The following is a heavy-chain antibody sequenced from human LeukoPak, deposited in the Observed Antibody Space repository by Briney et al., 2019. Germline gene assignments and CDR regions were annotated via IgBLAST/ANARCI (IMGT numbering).Heavy chain of an antibody. J-gene: IGHJ4*02. Sequence: SETLSLTCTVSGGSISSYYWSWIRQPAGKGLEWIGRIYTSGSTNYNPSLKSRVTISVDKSKNQFSLKLSSVTAAHTAVYYCARLSVASTKPSGVVAITRAFDIWGQGTLVTVSS. CDR3: ARLSVASTKPSGVVAITRAFDI. D-gene: IGHD3-22*01. CDR1: GGSISSYY. CDR2: IYTSGST. V-gene: IGHV4-4*07.